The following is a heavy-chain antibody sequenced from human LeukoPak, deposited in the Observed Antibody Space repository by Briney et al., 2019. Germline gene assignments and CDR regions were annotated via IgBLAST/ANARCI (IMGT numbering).Heavy chain of an antibody. Sequence: SETLSLTCTVSGGSISSYYWSWIRQPAGKGLEWIGRIYTSGSTNYNPSLKSRVTMSVDTSKNQFSLKLSSVTAADTAVYYCARHTAEGIGDAFDIWGQGTMVTVSS. J-gene: IGHJ3*02. CDR1: GGSISSYY. V-gene: IGHV4-4*07. D-gene: IGHD4-17*01. CDR3: ARHTAEGIGDAFDI. CDR2: IYTSGST.